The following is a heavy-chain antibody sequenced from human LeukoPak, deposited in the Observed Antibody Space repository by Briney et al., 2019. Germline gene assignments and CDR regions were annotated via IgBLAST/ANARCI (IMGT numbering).Heavy chain of an antibody. Sequence: GASVKVSCKASGYTFTGYYMHWVRQAPGQGLEWMGWINPNSGGTNYAQKFQGRVTMTRDTSISTAYMELSRLRSDDTAVYYCALAPRIAAAGNFDYWGQGTLVTVSS. CDR1: GYTFTGYY. CDR2: INPNSGGT. CDR3: ALAPRIAAAGNFDY. J-gene: IGHJ4*02. D-gene: IGHD6-13*01. V-gene: IGHV1-2*02.